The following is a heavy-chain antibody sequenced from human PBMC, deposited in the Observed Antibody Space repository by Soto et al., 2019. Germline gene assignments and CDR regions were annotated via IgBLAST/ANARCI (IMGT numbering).Heavy chain of an antibody. CDR1: GITFSNYW. D-gene: IGHD3-10*01. V-gene: IGHV3-7*01. CDR2: INPDGSQK. J-gene: IGHJ6*04. CDR3: VGFGGLNV. Sequence: EVQLAESGGGLVQPGGSLRLSCAASGITFSNYWMSWIRQAPGKGLEWVAHINPDGSQKYYVDSTKGRFTISRDNAKNSRSLQSSSLSAEDTALYYCVGFGGLNVWGRGTTVTVAS.